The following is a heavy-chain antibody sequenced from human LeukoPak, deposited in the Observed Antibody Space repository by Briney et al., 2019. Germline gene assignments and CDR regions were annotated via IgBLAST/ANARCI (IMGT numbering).Heavy chain of an antibody. D-gene: IGHD6-13*01. V-gene: IGHV3-21*01. J-gene: IGHJ4*02. Sequence: PGGSLRLSCAASGFTFSSYSMNWIRQAPGKGLEWVSSISSSSSYIYYADSVKGRFTISRDNAKNSLYLQMNSLRAEDTAVYYCARDLFPSLAAAGTGLEYWGQGTLVTVSS. CDR3: ARDLFPSLAAAGTGLEY. CDR1: GFTFSSYS. CDR2: ISSSSSYI.